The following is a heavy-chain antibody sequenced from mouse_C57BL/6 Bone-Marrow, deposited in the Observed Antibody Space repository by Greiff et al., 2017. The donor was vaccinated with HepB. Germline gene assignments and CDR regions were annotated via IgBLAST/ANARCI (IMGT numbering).Heavy chain of an antibody. Sequence: EVQRVESGGGLVQPGGSLSLSCAASGFTFTDYYMSWVRQPPGKALEWLGFIRNKANGYTTEYSASVKGRFTISRDNSQSILYLKMNALRAEVSATYYCARYPHDGYYLYYYAMDYWGQGTSVTVSS. V-gene: IGHV7-3*01. D-gene: IGHD2-3*01. CDR3: ARYPHDGYYLYYYAMDY. CDR1: GFTFTDYY. CDR2: IRNKANGYTT. J-gene: IGHJ4*01.